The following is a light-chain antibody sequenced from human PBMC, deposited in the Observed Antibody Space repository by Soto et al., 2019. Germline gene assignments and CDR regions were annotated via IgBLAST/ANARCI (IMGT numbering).Light chain of an antibody. CDR1: SSDVGAFNY. J-gene: IGLJ2*01. V-gene: IGLV2-14*01. CDR2: EVS. Sequence: QSALTQPASVSGSPGQAITISCSGTSSDVGAFNYVSWYQQHPGKAPKLMIYEVSNRPSGVSNRFSGSKSGNTASLTISGLQAEDEADYYCSSYTSSSTRNVVFGGGTQLTVL. CDR3: SSYTSSSTRNVV.